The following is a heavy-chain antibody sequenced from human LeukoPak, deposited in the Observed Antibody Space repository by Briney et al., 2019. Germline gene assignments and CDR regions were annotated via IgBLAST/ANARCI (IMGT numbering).Heavy chain of an antibody. CDR2: IYYSGST. V-gene: IGHV4-59*01. J-gene: IGHJ4*02. D-gene: IGHD3-3*01. CDR1: GGSISSYY. Sequence: SETLSLTCTVSGGSISSYYWSWIRQPPGKGLEWIGYIYYSGSTNYNPSLKSRVTISVDTSKNQFSLKLSSVTAADTAVYYCAKEGLETFWSGYYTPYYFDYWGQGTLVTVSS. CDR3: AKEGLETFWSGYYTPYYFDY.